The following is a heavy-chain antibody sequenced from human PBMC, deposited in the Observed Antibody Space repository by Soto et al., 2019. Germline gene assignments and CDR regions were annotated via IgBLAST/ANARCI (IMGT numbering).Heavy chain of an antibody. CDR2: IYYGGST. CDR1: GGSISSSSYY. V-gene: IGHV4-39*01. J-gene: IGHJ5*02. D-gene: IGHD3-9*01. CDR3: ARLTFDYQFPIPFDP. Sequence: SETLSLTCTVSGGSISSSSYYWGWIRQPPGKGLEWIGSIYYGGSTYYNPSLKSRVTISVDTSKNQFSLKLSSVTAADTAVYYCARLTFDYQFPIPFDPWGQGTLVTVSS.